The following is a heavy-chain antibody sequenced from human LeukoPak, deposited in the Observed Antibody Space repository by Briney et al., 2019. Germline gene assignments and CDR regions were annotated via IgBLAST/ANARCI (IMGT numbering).Heavy chain of an antibody. CDR2: VAHKGPTVYSPTLNR. D-gene: IGHD3-22*01. V-gene: IGHV4-34*01. CDR3: VRQGTNSGYYLLDY. Sequence: ASETLSLTCAVYGAALSEYYWSWIRQSPGKGLEWIGEVAHKGPTVYSPTLNRKYNPSFKSRVTMSVDPSKNQFSLKLTSVTVADTATYYCVRQGTNSGYYLLDYWGQGHLVIVSS. CDR1: GAALSEYY. J-gene: IGHJ4*02.